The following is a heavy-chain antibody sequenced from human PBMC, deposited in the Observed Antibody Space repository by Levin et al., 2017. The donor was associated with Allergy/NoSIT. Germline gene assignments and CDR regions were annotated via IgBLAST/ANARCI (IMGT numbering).Heavy chain of an antibody. Sequence: SETLSLTCAVYGGSFSGYYWSWIRQPPGKGLEWIGEINHSGSTNYNPSLKSRVTISVDTSKNQFSLKLSSVTAADTAVYYCARVESSSWSFDYWGQGTLVTVSS. V-gene: IGHV4-34*01. D-gene: IGHD6-13*01. CDR2: INHSGST. J-gene: IGHJ4*02. CDR3: ARVESSSWSFDY. CDR1: GGSFSGYY.